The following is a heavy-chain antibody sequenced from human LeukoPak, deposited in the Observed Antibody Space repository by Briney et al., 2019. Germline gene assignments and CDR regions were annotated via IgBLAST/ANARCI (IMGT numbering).Heavy chain of an antibody. CDR2: VSISGDNT. CDR1: GFNFNNYG. CDR3: AELGITMIGGV. J-gene: IGHJ6*04. Sequence: GGSLRLSCAASGFNFNNYGMSWVRQAPEKGLEWVSSVSISGDNTYYSDSVKGRFTISRDNSKNTLYLQMNSLRAEDTAVYYCAELGITMIGGVWGKGTTVTISS. V-gene: IGHV3-23*01. D-gene: IGHD3-10*02.